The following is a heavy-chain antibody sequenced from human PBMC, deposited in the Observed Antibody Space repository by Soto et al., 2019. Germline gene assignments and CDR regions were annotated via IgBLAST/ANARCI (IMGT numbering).Heavy chain of an antibody. D-gene: IGHD3-3*01. CDR3: ARGTYYDFWSGYPKYYYYYYGMDV. V-gene: IGHV4-59*01. Sequence: SETLSLTCTVSGGSISSYYWSWIRQPPGKGLEWIGYIYYSGSTNYNPSLKSRVTISVDTSRNQFSLKLSSVTAADTAVYYCARGTYYDFWSGYPKYYYYYYGMDVWGQGTTVTVSS. J-gene: IGHJ6*02. CDR1: GGSISSYY. CDR2: IYYSGST.